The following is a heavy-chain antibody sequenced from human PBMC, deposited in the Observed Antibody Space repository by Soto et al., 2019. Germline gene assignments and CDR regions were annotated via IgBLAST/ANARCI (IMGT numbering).Heavy chain of an antibody. D-gene: IGHD5-18*01. V-gene: IGHV4-4*02. Sequence: SETLSLTCAVSGGSISSSNWWSWVRQPPGKGLEWIGEIYHSGSTNYNPSLKSRVTISVDKSKNQFSLKLSSVTAADAAVYYCATRGYSYEAFDYWGQGTLLTVSS. J-gene: IGHJ4*02. CDR2: IYHSGST. CDR3: ATRGYSYEAFDY. CDR1: GGSISSSNW.